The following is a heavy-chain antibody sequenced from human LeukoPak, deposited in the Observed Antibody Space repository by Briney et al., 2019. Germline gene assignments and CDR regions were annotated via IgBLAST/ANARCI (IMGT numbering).Heavy chain of an antibody. D-gene: IGHD7-27*01. Sequence: GGSLRLSCAASGFTFSNYWMTWIRQTPGKDLEWVGNIKYDGSEKYYVDSVKGRFTISRDNAKNSLYLHMNSLRVEDTAIYYCARDYVWGSSESDYWGQGTLVTVSS. J-gene: IGHJ4*02. V-gene: IGHV3-7*01. CDR1: GFTFSNYW. CDR3: ARDYVWGSSESDY. CDR2: IKYDGSEK.